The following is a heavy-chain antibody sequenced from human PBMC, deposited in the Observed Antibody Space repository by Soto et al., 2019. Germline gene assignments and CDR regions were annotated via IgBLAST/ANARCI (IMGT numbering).Heavy chain of an antibody. CDR2: IKGDGSSI. D-gene: IGHD3-10*01. CDR1: GFTFSDYW. V-gene: IGHV3-74*01. Sequence: EVQLVESGGGLVQPGGSLRLSCEASGFTFSDYWIHRVRQVPGKGLVWVSRIKGDGSSINYADSVKGRFTSSRDNAKNTLYLQMNSLRAEDTAVYYCARGIPGHYGFDVWGQGTMVTVSS. J-gene: IGHJ3*01. CDR3: ARGIPGHYGFDV.